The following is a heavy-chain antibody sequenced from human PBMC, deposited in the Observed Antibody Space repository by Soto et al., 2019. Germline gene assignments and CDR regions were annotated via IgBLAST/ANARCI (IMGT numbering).Heavy chain of an antibody. Sequence: ASVKVSCKASGGTFSSYAISWVRQAPGQGLEWMGGIIPIFGTANYAQRFQGRVTITADESTSTAYMELSSLRSEDTAVYYCARARLTMIVVASYYYYGMDVWGQGTTVTSP. D-gene: IGHD3-22*01. CDR2: IIPIFGTA. CDR1: GGTFSSYA. J-gene: IGHJ6*02. V-gene: IGHV1-69*13. CDR3: ARARLTMIVVASYYYYGMDV.